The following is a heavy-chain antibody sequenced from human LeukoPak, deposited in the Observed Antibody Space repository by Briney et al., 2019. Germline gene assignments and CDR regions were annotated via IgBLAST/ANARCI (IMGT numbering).Heavy chain of an antibody. CDR2: IYTSGST. D-gene: IGHD6-13*01. CDR1: GGSISSYY. V-gene: IGHV4-4*07. J-gene: IGHJ5*02. CDR3: ARDVSGLIAAAVPNWFDP. Sequence: SETLSLTCTVSGGSISSYYWSWIRQPAGKGLEWIGRIYTSGSTNYNPSLKSRVTMSVDTSKNQFSLKLSSVTAADTAVYYCARDVSGLIAAAVPNWFDPWGQGTLVTVSS.